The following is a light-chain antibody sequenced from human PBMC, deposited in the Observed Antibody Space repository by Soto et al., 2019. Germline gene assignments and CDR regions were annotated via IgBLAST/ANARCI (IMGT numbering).Light chain of an antibody. J-gene: IGKJ1*01. CDR1: QSVLYSSNNKNY. Sequence: DIVMTQSPDSLAVSLGERATINCKSSQSVLYSSNNKNYLAWYQQRPGQPPRLLIYWASTRESGVPDRFSGSGSGTDFTLSISSLQAEDVAVYYCQQDYRTPRTFGQGTKVEIK. CDR2: WAS. V-gene: IGKV4-1*01. CDR3: QQDYRTPRT.